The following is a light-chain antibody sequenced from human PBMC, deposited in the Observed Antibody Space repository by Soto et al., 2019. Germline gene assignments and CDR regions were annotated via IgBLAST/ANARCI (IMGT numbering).Light chain of an antibody. CDR2: EVS. CDR3: SSYAGGNNVVV. V-gene: IGLV2-8*01. CDR1: SSDVGGYNY. Sequence: QSALTQPPSASGSPGQSVPISCTGTSSDVGGYNYVSWYQQHPGKPPKLMIYEVSKRPSGVPDRFSGSKSGNTASLTVSGLQAEDEADYYCSSYAGGNNVVVFGGGTQLTVL. J-gene: IGLJ7*01.